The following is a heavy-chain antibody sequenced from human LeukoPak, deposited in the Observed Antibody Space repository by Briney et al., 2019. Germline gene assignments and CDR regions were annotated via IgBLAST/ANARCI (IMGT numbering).Heavy chain of an antibody. CDR2: IRHDASNK. CDR1: GFSISGFG. Sequence: GGSLRLSCAASGFSISGFGLHWVRQAPGMGLEWVAFIRHDASNKYYADSVKGRFTISRDNSNSRLYLQMNSLSGEDTAIYYCARNRGDSTLTTRYMDVWGTGTTVTISS. CDR3: ARNRGDSTLTTRYMDV. J-gene: IGHJ6*03. D-gene: IGHD1-1*01. V-gene: IGHV3-30*02.